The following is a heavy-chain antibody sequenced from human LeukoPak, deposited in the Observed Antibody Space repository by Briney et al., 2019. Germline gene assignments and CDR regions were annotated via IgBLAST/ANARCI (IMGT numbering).Heavy chain of an antibody. Sequence: GGSLRLSCAASGFTFSSYGMSWVRQAPGKGLEWVSAISGSGGSTYYADSVKGRFTISRDNSKNTLYLQMNSLRAEDTAVYYCAKGLRDYYDSSGYYYFDYWGQGTLVTVSS. D-gene: IGHD3-22*01. V-gene: IGHV3-23*01. CDR3: AKGLRDYYDSSGYYYFDY. CDR2: ISGSGGST. J-gene: IGHJ4*02. CDR1: GFTFSSYG.